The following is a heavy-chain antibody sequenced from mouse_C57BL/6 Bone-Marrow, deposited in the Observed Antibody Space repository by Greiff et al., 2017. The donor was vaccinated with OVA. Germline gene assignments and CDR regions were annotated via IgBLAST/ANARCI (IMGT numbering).Heavy chain of an antibody. Sequence: EVKLVESGGGLVQPGGSLKLSCAASGFTFSDYYMYWVRQTPEKRLEWVAYISNGGGSTYYPDTVKGRFTISRDNAKNTLYLQMSRLKSEDTAMYYCARHSNPAWFAYWGQGTLVTVSA. V-gene: IGHV5-12*01. CDR1: GFTFSDYY. CDR3: ARHSNPAWFAY. J-gene: IGHJ3*01. D-gene: IGHD2-5*01. CDR2: ISNGGGST.